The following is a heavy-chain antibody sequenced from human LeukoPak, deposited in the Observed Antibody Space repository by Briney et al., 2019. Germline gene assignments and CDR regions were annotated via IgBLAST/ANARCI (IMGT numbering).Heavy chain of an antibody. CDR2: LWYDGNNR. J-gene: IGHJ4*02. V-gene: IGHV3-33*01. D-gene: IGHD6-13*01. Sequence: GGSLRLFCGASGLPFSSYDMQWVRQAPGKGVEWVAVLWYDGNNRYYAESVKARFTISRDNPKNTLYLQMNTLRAEDTAVYYDARESAAGTCDYWGQGTLVTVSS. CDR3: ARESAAGTCDY. CDR1: GLPFSSYD.